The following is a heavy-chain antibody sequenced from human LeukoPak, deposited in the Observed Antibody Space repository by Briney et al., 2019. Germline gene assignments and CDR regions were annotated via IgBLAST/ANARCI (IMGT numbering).Heavy chain of an antibody. CDR2: ISGSGGST. Sequence: PGGSLRLSCAASGFTFSSYAMSWVRQAPGKGLEWVSAISGSGGSTYYADSAKGRFTISRDNSKNTLYLQVNSLRAEDTAVYYCAKDDSAAAGTRVGGDGTDYWGQGTLVTVSS. D-gene: IGHD6-13*01. V-gene: IGHV3-23*01. CDR1: GFTFSSYA. CDR3: AKDDSAAAGTRVGGDGTDY. J-gene: IGHJ4*02.